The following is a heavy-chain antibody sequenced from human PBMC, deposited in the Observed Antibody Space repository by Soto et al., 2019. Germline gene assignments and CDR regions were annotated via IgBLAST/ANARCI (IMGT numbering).Heavy chain of an antibody. D-gene: IGHD2-2*01. CDR3: ASASNNEDYYFDY. V-gene: IGHV4-31*03. Sequence: NPSETLSLTCTVSGGSISSGGYYWSWIRQHPGKGLEWIGYIYYSGSTYYNPSLKSRVTISVDTSKNQFSLKLSSVTAADTAVYYCASASNNEDYYFDYWGQGTLVTVSS. CDR1: GGSISSGGYY. CDR2: IYYSGST. J-gene: IGHJ4*02.